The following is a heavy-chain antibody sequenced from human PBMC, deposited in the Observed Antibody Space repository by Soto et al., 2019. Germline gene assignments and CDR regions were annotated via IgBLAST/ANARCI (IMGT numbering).Heavy chain of an antibody. CDR3: ARQPRYYYDSSGYYYYGMDL. J-gene: IGHJ6*02. D-gene: IGHD3-22*01. V-gene: IGHV5-51*01. Sequence: GESLKLSWQCSGYRFPSYWIGWVSPLPGNGLEWMGIIYPGDSDTRYSPSFQGQVTIPADKSISTAYLQWSSLKASDTAMYYCARQPRYYYDSSGYYYYGMDLWGQGTTGTVAS. CDR2: IYPGDSDT. CDR1: GYRFPSYW.